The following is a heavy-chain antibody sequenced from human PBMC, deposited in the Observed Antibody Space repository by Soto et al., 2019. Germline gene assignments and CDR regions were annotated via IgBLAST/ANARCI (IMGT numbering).Heavy chain of an antibody. V-gene: IGHV4-34*01. D-gene: IGHD6-19*01. CDR2: INHSGST. CDR1: GGSFSGYY. J-gene: IGHJ6*02. CDR3: ARAPREAGTNRRSYYYYYGMDV. Sequence: QVQLQQWGAGLLKPSETLSLTCAVYGGSFSGYYWSWIRQPPGKGLECIGEINHSGSTNYNPSLKSRVTISVDTSKNQFSLKLSSVTAADTAVYYCARAPREAGTNRRSYYYYYGMDVWGQGTTVTVSS.